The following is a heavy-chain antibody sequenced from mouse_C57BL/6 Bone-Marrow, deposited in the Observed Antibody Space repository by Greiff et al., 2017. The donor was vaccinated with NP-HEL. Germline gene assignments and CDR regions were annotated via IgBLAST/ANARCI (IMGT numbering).Heavy chain of an antibody. V-gene: IGHV1-76*01. J-gene: IGHJ2*01. D-gene: IGHD1-1*01. Sequence: QVQLQQSGAELVRPGASVKLSCKASGYTFTDYYINWVKQRPGQGLEWIARIYPGSGNTYYNEKFKGKATLTAEKSSSTAYMQLSSLTSEDSAVYFCARSGYYGSSYVIFDYWGQGTTLTVSS. CDR1: GYTFTDYY. CDR2: IYPGSGNT. CDR3: ARSGYYGSSYVIFDY.